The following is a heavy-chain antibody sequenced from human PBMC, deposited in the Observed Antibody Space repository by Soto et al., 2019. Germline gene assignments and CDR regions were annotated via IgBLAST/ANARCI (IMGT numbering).Heavy chain of an antibody. Sequence: GASVKVSCKASGGTFSSYAISWVRQAPGQGLEWMGGIIPIFGTANYAQKFQGRVTITADESTSTAYMELSSLRSEDTAVYYCARGTLRDFWSGYPYGMDVWGQGTTVTDYS. D-gene: IGHD3-3*01. CDR2: IIPIFGTA. CDR1: GGTFSSYA. V-gene: IGHV1-69*13. J-gene: IGHJ6*02. CDR3: ARGTLRDFWSGYPYGMDV.